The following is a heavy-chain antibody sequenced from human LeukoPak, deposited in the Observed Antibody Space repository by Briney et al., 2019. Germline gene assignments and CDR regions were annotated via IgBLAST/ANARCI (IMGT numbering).Heavy chain of an antibody. Sequence: GGSLRLSCAASGFTFSDYYMSWIRQAPGKGLEWVSSISSSSSYIYYADSVKGRFTISRDNAKNSLYLQMNSLRAEDTAVYYCARDPYSSGWYSGWFDPWGQGTLVTVSS. CDR2: ISSSSSYI. CDR1: GFTFSDYY. D-gene: IGHD6-19*01. J-gene: IGHJ5*02. V-gene: IGHV3-11*06. CDR3: ARDPYSSGWYSGWFDP.